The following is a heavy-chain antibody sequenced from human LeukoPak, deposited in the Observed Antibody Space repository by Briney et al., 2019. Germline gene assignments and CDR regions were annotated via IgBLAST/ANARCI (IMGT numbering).Heavy chain of an antibody. CDR1: GYTFTSYD. CDR3: ARGSAHCSGGSCYAFYDGSDLDY. J-gene: IGHJ4*02. V-gene: IGHV1-8*01. D-gene: IGHD2-15*01. Sequence: GASVKVSCKASGYTFTSYDINWVRQATGQGLEWMGWMNPNSGNTGYAQKFQGRVTMTRNTSISTAYMELSSLRSEDTAVYYCARGSAHCSGGSCYAFYDGSDLDYWGQGTLVTVSS. CDR2: MNPNSGNT.